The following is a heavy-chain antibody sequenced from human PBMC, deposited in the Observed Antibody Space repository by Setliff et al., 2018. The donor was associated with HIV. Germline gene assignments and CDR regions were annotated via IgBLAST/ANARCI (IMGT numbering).Heavy chain of an antibody. CDR1: GFIFSNYR. CDR3: ARLMYSSGYDAFDY. V-gene: IGHV3-21*01. Sequence: GESLKISCAASGFIFSNYRMNWVRQAPGKGLEWVSSISSSSTYTFYADSVKGRFTISRDNAKNSLYLQMNSLRAEDTAVYYCARLMYSSGYDAFDYWGQGTLVTVSS. J-gene: IGHJ4*02. D-gene: IGHD6-19*01. CDR2: ISSSSTYT.